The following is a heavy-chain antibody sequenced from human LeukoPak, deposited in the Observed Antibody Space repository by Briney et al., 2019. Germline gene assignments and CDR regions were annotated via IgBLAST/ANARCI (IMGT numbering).Heavy chain of an antibody. CDR1: GYTFTGYY. CDR3: AQCSGINCYTFDY. V-gene: IGHV1-2*02. Sequence: GASVKASCKASGYTFTGYYMHWVRQAPGQGLEWMGWINPNSGGTNYAQKFQGRVTMTRDTSISTAYMELSRLRSDDTAVYYCAQCSGINCYTFDYWGQGTLVTVSS. D-gene: IGHD2-2*02. CDR2: INPNSGGT. J-gene: IGHJ4*02.